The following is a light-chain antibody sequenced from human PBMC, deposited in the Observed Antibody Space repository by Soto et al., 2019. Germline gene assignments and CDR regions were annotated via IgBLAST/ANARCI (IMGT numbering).Light chain of an antibody. V-gene: IGKV3-20*01. CDR2: GAS. Sequence: DIELTQSPGTLSLSPGDRATLSCRASQSVSSSYLAWYQKQPGQAPRLLIYGASSRASGIPGRFSGSGSGTDFTLTISRLEPEDFAVYYCQQYGRSPFTFGPGTKVDIK. CDR3: QQYGRSPFT. CDR1: QSVSSSY. J-gene: IGKJ3*01.